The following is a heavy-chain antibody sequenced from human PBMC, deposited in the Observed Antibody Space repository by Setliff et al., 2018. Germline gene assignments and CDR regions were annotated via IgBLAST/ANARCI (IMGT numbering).Heavy chain of an antibody. CDR2: IDTSSTWI. D-gene: IGHD6-19*01. V-gene: IGHV3-21*01. Sequence: GGSLRLSCAASGFSFTTYTMNWIRQAPGQGLEWVSSIDTSSTWIYYADSVKGRFTISRDDSKNTLYLQMNSLRAEDTAVYYCARDLYSSGWLRGPDIWGQGTMVTVSS. J-gene: IGHJ3*02. CDR1: GFSFTTYT. CDR3: ARDLYSSGWLRGPDI.